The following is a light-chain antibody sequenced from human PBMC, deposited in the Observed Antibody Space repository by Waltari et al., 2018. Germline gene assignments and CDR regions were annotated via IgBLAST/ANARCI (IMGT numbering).Light chain of an antibody. CDR3: QQYNNWPPLT. CDR2: GAS. CDR1: QSVSSN. J-gene: IGKJ4*01. Sequence: EIVMTQSPATLSVSPGERATLSCRASQSVSSNLDWYQQKPGQATRLLIYGASTRATGIPARFSGSWSGTEFTLTISSLQSEDFAVYYCQQYNNWPPLTFGGGTKVEIK. V-gene: IGKV3-15*01.